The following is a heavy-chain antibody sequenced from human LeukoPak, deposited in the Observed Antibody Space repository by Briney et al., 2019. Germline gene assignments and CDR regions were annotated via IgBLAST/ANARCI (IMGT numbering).Heavy chain of an antibody. J-gene: IGHJ6*03. Sequence: GGSLRLSCAASGFTFSNYEMNWVRQAPGKGLEWVSYISSSGSTIYYADSVKGRFSISRDNAKNSLYLQMNSLRAEDTAVYYCARATVTSYYYYYYYMDVWGKGTTVTISS. D-gene: IGHD4-17*01. CDR3: ARATVTSYYYYYYYMDV. CDR1: GFTFSNYE. V-gene: IGHV3-48*03. CDR2: ISSSGSTI.